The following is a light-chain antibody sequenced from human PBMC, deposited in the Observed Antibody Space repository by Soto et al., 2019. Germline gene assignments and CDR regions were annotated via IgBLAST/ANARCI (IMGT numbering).Light chain of an antibody. CDR2: ATS. Sequence: DIQMTQSPSSLSASVGDRVTITCRASHYISSYLNWYQPKPGQAPKLLIYATSNLQSGVPSRFSGSGSGTDFTLTISSLQPEDFATYCCQQSYDTPYTFGQGTKLEIK. V-gene: IGKV1-39*01. CDR1: HYISSY. J-gene: IGKJ2*01. CDR3: QQSYDTPYT.